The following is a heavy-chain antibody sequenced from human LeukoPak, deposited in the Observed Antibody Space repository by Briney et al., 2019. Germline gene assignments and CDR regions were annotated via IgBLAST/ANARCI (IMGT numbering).Heavy chain of an antibody. V-gene: IGHV1-46*01. CDR3: ARALGLELRANFDY. CDR2: INPSGGST. D-gene: IGHD1-7*01. Sequence: ASVKVSCKASGYTFTSYYMHWVRQAPGQGLEWMGIINPSGGSTSYAQKFQGRVTMTRDMSISTAYMELSRLRSDDTAVYYCARALGLELRANFDYWGQGTLVTVSS. CDR1: GYTFTSYY. J-gene: IGHJ4*02.